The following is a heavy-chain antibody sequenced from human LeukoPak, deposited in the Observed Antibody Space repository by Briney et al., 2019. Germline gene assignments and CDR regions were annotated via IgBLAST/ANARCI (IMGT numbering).Heavy chain of an antibody. CDR1: GGSFSGYY. CDR3: ASLNYYDSSRYYDYMDV. Sequence: SETLSLTCAVYGGSFSGYYWSWIRQPPGKGLEWIGEINHSGSTNYNPSLKSRVTISVDTTKNQFSLKLSSVTAADTAVYYCASLNYYDSSRYYDYMDVWGKGTTVTVSS. J-gene: IGHJ6*03. V-gene: IGHV4-34*01. D-gene: IGHD3-22*01. CDR2: INHSGST.